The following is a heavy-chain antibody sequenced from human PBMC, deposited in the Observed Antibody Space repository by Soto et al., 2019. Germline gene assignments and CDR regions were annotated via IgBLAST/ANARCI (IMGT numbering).Heavy chain of an antibody. CDR2: IYYSGST. V-gene: IGHV4-59*08. D-gene: IGHD6-13*01. CDR3: ASLSRGAAAGFDY. J-gene: IGHJ4*02. CDR1: GGSINSYY. Sequence: QVQLQESGPGLVKPSETLSLTCTVSGGSINSYYWTWIRQPPGKELEWIGYIYYSGSTNYNPSLTSRVTISVVQSKNQFSLKLTSVTAADTAVYYCASLSRGAAAGFDYWGQGTLVTVSS.